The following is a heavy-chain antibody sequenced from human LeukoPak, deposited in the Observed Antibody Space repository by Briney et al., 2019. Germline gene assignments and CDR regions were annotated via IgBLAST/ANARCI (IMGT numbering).Heavy chain of an antibody. CDR1: VITVSTYS. CDR2: ISGNSGTI. J-gene: IGHJ5*02. D-gene: IGHD6-6*01. V-gene: IGHV3-48*01. Sequence: PGGSLRLSCAASVITVSTYSMNWLRQAPARGLEWISYISGNSGTIYYAHSLKGRFTTSRDNAKTTMYLQMNSLRAEDTAVYYCARGRAEYDSSGFDPWGQGTLVTVSS. CDR3: ARGRAEYDSSGFDP.